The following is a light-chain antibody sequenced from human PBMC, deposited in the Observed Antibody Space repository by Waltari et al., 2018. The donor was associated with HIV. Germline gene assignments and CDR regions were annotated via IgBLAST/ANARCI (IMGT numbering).Light chain of an antibody. CDR1: QDINNY. J-gene: IGKJ1*01. Sequence: DIQMTQSPSSLSASVGDRVTITCRASQDINNYLNWYQQKPWKAPKRLIYDASNLETGFPSRFTGSGSGTDFTFTISSLQPEDIATYYCQHYDNLLWTFGQGTKMEIK. CDR3: QHYDNLLWT. V-gene: IGKV1-33*01. CDR2: DAS.